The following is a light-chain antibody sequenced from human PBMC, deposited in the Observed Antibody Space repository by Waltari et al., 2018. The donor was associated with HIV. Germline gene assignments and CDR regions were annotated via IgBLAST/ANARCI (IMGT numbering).Light chain of an antibody. CDR1: SSHVRPDYD. J-gene: IGLJ2*01. V-gene: IGLV1-40*01. Sequence: QSVLTHPPSVSGAPGPRVTISCTGNSSHVRPDYDANWFHKRPGVPPKLLLYGYNYRHSGVPERFSASRSDSSGSLTIAELQAEDEADYHCQSYDKVLGSVVFGGGTTLTVL. CDR3: QSYDKVLGSVV. CDR2: GYN.